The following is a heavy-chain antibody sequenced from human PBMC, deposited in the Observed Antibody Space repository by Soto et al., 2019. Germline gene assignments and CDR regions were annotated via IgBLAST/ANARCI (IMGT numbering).Heavy chain of an antibody. CDR2: IYYSGNS. CDR1: GDSISSSSYY. V-gene: IGHV4-39*01. D-gene: IGHD2-2*01. Sequence: SETLSLTCTVSGDSISSSSYYWGWIRQPPGKGLEWIGSIYYSGNSFYNPSLKSRVTISVVTSMYQFSLKLISVTAADTAVYYCASHCSSASCYLPAFDYWGQGTLVTVSS. J-gene: IGHJ4*02. CDR3: ASHCSSASCYLPAFDY.